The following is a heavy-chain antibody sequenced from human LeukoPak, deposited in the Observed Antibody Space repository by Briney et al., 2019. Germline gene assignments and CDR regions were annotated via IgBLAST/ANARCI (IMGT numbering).Heavy chain of an antibody. CDR3: ARDPVGGDIDY. V-gene: IGHV3-48*03. Sequence: GGSLRLSCAASGFTFSSYQMNWVRQAPGKGLEWVSYITSSGSTMYYADSVRGRFTNSRDNAKNSLYLQMNSLRAEDTAVYYCARDPVGGDIDYWGQGTLVTVSS. J-gene: IGHJ4*02. CDR1: GFTFSSYQ. CDR2: ITSSGSTM. D-gene: IGHD5-24*01.